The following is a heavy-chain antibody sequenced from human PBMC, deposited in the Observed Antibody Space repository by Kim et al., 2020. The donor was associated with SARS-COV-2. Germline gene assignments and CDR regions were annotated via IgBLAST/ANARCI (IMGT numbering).Heavy chain of an antibody. CDR3: ARLVVQGVMGDY. Sequence: SETLSLTCTVSGGSISSSSYYWGWIRQPPGKGLEWIGSIYYSGSTYYNPSLKSRVSISAAMSKNQFSLKLSSVTAADAAVYYCARLVVQGVMGDYWGQGTLVTVSP. D-gene: IGHD3-10*01. V-gene: IGHV4-39*01. J-gene: IGHJ4*02. CDR2: IYYSGST. CDR1: GGSISSSSYY.